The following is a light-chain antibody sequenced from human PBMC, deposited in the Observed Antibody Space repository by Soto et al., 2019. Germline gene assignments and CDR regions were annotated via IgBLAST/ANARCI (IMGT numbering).Light chain of an antibody. CDR2: GAS. Sequence: EIVMTQSPATLSVSPGERATLSCRASQSVSSNLAWYQQKPGQAPRLLIYGASTRATGIPARFSGCGSGTEFTLTISSLQSEDFAVYYCQQYNNGITFGQGTRLEIK. J-gene: IGKJ5*01. CDR3: QQYNNGIT. CDR1: QSVSSN. V-gene: IGKV3-15*01.